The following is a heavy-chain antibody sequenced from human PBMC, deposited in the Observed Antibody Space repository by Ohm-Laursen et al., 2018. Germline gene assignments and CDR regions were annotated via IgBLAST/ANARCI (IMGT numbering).Heavy chain of an antibody. J-gene: IGHJ4*02. Sequence: SLRLSCAASGFTFSSYAMNWVRQAPGEGLEWVSGISVSGSSTDYADSVKGRFTISRDNSKNTLYLQMNSLRAEDTAVYYCAKGTTDVDYWGQGTLVTVSS. D-gene: IGHD1-1*01. CDR2: ISVSGSST. CDR1: GFTFSSYA. CDR3: AKGTTDVDY. V-gene: IGHV3-23*01.